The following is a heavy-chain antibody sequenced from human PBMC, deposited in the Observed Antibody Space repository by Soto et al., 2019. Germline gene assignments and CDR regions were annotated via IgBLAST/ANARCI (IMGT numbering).Heavy chain of an antibody. CDR2: IYPGDSDT. D-gene: IGHD6-13*01. J-gene: IGHJ6*02. CDR1: GYSFTSYW. V-gene: IGHV5-51*01. CDR3: ASFAAAAGNYYYYGMDV. Sequence: GESLKISCKGSGYSFTSYWIGWVRQMPVKGLEWMGIIYPGDSDTRYSPSFQGQVTISADKSISTAYLQWSSLKASDTAMYYCASFAAAAGNYYYYGMDVWGQGTTVTVSS.